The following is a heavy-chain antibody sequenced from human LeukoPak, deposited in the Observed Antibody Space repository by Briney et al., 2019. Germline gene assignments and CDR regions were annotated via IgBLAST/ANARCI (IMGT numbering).Heavy chain of an antibody. Sequence: SETLSLTCTVSGGSISSYYWSWIRQPPGKGLEWIGYIYYSGSTNYNPSLKGRVTISVDTSKNQFSLKLSSVTAADTAVYYCARVPPLQQLGTYYYYYYGMDVWGQGTTVTVSS. J-gene: IGHJ6*02. CDR2: IYYSGST. CDR1: GGSISSYY. V-gene: IGHV4-59*01. D-gene: IGHD6-6*01. CDR3: ARVPPLQQLGTYYYYYYGMDV.